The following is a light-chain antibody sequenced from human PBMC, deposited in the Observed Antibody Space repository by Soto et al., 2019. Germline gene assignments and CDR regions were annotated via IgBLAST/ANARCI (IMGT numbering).Light chain of an antibody. CDR3: GADHGSGSNFVYLV. J-gene: IGLJ2*01. CDR1: SGYSNYK. CDR2: VGTGGIVG. V-gene: IGLV9-49*01. Sequence: QPVLTQPPSASASLGASVTLTCTLSSGYSNYKVDWYQQRPGEGPRFVMRVGTGGIVGSKGDGIPDRFSVLGSGLNRYLTIKNIQEEDESDYHCGADHGSGSNFVYLVFGGGTKLTVL.